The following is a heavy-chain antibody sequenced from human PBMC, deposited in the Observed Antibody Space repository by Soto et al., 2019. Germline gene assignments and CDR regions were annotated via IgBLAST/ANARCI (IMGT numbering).Heavy chain of an antibody. CDR3: AAGGPRLDDDY. Sequence: EVQLVESGGGLVEPGGSLRLSCAASGFTFSSYSMNWVRQAPGKGLEWVSPISSSSSYIYYADPVKGRFTISRDNAKNSLYLQMNSLRAEDTAVYYCAAGGPRLDDDYWGQGTLVTVSS. J-gene: IGHJ4*02. D-gene: IGHD6-25*01. V-gene: IGHV3-21*01. CDR1: GFTFSSYS. CDR2: ISSSSSYI.